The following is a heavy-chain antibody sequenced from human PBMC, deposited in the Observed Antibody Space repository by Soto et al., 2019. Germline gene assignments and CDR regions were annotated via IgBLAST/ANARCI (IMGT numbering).Heavy chain of an antibody. Sequence: SETLSLTCTVSGGSISSYYWSWIRQPPGKGLEWIGYIYYSGSTNYNPSLKSRVTISVDTSKNQFSLKLSSVTAADTAVYYCARAGCSSTSCYRTAAYGMDVWGQGTTVNVSS. CDR2: IYYSGST. J-gene: IGHJ6*02. CDR3: ARAGCSSTSCYRTAAYGMDV. CDR1: GGSISSYY. D-gene: IGHD2-2*02. V-gene: IGHV4-59*01.